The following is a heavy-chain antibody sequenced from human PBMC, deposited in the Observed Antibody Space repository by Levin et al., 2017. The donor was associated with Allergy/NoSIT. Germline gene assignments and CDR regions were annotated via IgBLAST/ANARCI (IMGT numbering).Heavy chain of an antibody. CDR3: AKGGSFDS. Sequence: QPGGSLRLSCAVSGISFSDFGFHWVRQAPGKGLEWVAISSNDGNNQYYGDSVKGRFTVSRDKSKNTLNLQMNALRPDDTAVYYCAKGGSFDSWGQGTLVTVSS. CDR1: GISFSDFG. D-gene: IGHD3-10*01. V-gene: IGHV3-30*18. CDR2: SSNDGNNQ. J-gene: IGHJ4*02.